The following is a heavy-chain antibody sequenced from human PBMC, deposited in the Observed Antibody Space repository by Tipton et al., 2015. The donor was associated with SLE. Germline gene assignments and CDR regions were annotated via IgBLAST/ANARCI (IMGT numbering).Heavy chain of an antibody. CDR3: ARGRVVVVPGVLGRRLSQYKYFDP. CDR2: RYSSGST. D-gene: IGHD2-2*01. J-gene: IGHJ5*02. CDR1: GDSVNARSHY. Sequence: TLSLTCTVSGDSVNARSHYWGWIRQPPGGGLEWIGSRYSSGSTYYRPSLKSRVTISVDTPENQFSLKLTSVTAADTALYYCARGRVVVVPGVLGRRLSQYKYFDPWGQGTPVTVSS. V-gene: IGHV4-39*07.